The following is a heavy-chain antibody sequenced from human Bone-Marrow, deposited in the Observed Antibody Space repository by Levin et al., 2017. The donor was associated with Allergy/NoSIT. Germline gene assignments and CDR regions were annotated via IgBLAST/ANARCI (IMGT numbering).Heavy chain of an antibody. J-gene: IGHJ4*02. CDR3: ARGTKTVRFLEWLKKGYFDY. V-gene: IGHV3-33*01. CDR2: IWYDGSNK. CDR1: GFTFSSYG. Sequence: PGGSLRLSCAASGFTFSSYGMHWVRQAPGKGLEWVAVIWYDGSNKYYADSVKGRFTISRDNSKNTLYLQMNSLRAEDTAVYYCARGTKTVRFLEWLKKGYFDYWGQGTLVTVSS. D-gene: IGHD3-3*01.